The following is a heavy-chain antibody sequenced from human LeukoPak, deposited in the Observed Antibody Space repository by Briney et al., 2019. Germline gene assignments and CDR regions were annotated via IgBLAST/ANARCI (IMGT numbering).Heavy chain of an antibody. J-gene: IGHJ3*02. D-gene: IGHD1-20*01. V-gene: IGHV3-30*04. Sequence: GRSLRLSCAASGFTFSSHAMHWVRQAPGKGLEWVAVISYDGSNKYYADSVKGRFTISRDNSKNTLYLQMNSLRAEDTAVYYCARGYNWNGADAFDIWGQGTMVTVSS. CDR2: ISYDGSNK. CDR3: ARGYNWNGADAFDI. CDR1: GFTFSSHA.